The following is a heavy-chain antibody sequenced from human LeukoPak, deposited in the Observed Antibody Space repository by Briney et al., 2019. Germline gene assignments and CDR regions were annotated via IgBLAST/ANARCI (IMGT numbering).Heavy chain of an antibody. J-gene: IGHJ4*02. D-gene: IGHD4-11*01. CDR3: ARTYGNAPIDY. Sequence: GGSLRLSCAASGFTFSSSWMSWVRQAPGKGLEWVANIKEDGSEKYYVDSVKGRFTISRDNAKNSLYLQMNSLRAEDTAVYYCARTYGNAPIDYWGQGTLVAVSS. CDR1: GFTFSSSW. V-gene: IGHV3-7*01. CDR2: IKEDGSEK.